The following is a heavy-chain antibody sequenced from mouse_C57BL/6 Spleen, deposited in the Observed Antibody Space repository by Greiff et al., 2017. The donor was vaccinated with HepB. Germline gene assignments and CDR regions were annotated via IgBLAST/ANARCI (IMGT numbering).Heavy chain of an antibody. CDR3: ARCDDGPYDEMNFYAMDY. Sequence: VQLQQSGAELARPGASVKLSCKASGYTFTSYGISWVKQRTGQGLEWIGEIYPRSGNTYYNEKFKGKATLTADKSSSTAYMELRSQTSEDSAVYFCARCDDGPYDEMNFYAMDYWGQGTSVTVSS. CDR1: GYTFTSYG. J-gene: IGHJ4*01. CDR2: IYPRSGNT. D-gene: IGHD2-3*01. V-gene: IGHV1-81*01.